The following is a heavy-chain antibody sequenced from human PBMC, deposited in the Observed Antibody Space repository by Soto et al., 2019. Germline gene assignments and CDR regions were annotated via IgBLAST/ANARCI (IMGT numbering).Heavy chain of an antibody. J-gene: IGHJ6*03. CDR3: ARRYCSGGSCTDYYYYYMDV. CDR2: IYYSGNT. CDR1: GGSISSSSYY. Sequence: SETLSLTCTVSGGSISSSSYYWAWIRQPPGKGLEWIGSIYYSGNTYYNPSLKSRVTISIDTSKNQFSLKLSSVTAADTGVYYCARRYCSGGSCTDYYYYYMDVWGTGITVTVSS. V-gene: IGHV4-39*01. D-gene: IGHD2-15*01.